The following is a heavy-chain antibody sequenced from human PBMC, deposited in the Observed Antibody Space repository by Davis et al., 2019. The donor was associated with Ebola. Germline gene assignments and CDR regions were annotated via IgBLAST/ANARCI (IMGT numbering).Heavy chain of an antibody. Sequence: GGSLRLSCAASGFTFSNYGMYWVRQAPGKGLEWVAVISYDGSNKYYADSVKGRFTISRDDAKNSLYLQMNSLRDEDTAVYYCAREGPYSSSWYVDYWGQGTLVTVSS. CDR1: GFTFSNYG. V-gene: IGHV3-30*03. J-gene: IGHJ4*02. D-gene: IGHD6-13*01. CDR3: AREGPYSSSWYVDY. CDR2: ISYDGSNK.